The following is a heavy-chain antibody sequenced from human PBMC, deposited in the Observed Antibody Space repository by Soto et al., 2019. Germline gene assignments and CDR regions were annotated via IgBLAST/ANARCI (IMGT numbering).Heavy chain of an antibody. CDR1: GFTFSSYA. V-gene: IGHV3-23*01. D-gene: IGHD3-22*01. CDR2: ISGSGGST. Sequence: HPGGSLRLSCAASGFTFSSYAMSWVRQAPGKGLEWVSAISGSGGSTYYADSVKGRFTISRDNSKNTLYLQMNSLRAEDTAVYYCAKDLGTMIVVVVDAFDIWGQGTMVTVSS. J-gene: IGHJ3*02. CDR3: AKDLGTMIVVVVDAFDI.